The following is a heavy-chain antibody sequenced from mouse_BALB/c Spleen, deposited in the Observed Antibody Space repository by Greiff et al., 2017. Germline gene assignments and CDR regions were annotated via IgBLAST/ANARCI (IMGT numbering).Heavy chain of an antibody. D-gene: IGHD2-1*01. CDR2: IWAGGST. V-gene: IGHV2-9*02. J-gene: IGHJ4*01. Sequence: QVQLQQSGPGLVAPSQSLSITCTVSGFSLTSYGVHWVRQPPGKGLEWLGVIWAGGSTNYNSALMSRLSISKDNSKSQVFLKMNSLQTDDTAMYYCAREGGVYYGNYGAMDYWGQGTSVTVSS. CDR1: GFSLTSYG. CDR3: AREGGVYYGNYGAMDY.